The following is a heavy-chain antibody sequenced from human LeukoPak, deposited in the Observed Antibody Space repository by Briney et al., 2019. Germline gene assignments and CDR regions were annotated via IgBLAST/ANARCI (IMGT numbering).Heavy chain of an antibody. J-gene: IGHJ4*02. Sequence: GSLRLSCAASGFTVSSNYMSWVRQAPGKGLGWVSDIYSGGSTYYADSVKGRFTITRDNSKNTLYLQMNSLRAEDTAVYYCARDIAAAGTPDWGQGTLVTVSS. D-gene: IGHD6-13*01. CDR3: ARDIAAAGTPD. V-gene: IGHV3-66*02. CDR1: GFTVSSNY. CDR2: IYSGGST.